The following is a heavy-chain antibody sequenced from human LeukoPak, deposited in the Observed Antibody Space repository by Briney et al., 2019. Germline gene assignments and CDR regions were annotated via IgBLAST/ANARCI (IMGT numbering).Heavy chain of an antibody. V-gene: IGHV4-59*01. D-gene: IGHD3-22*01. CDR2: IYYSGST. J-gene: IGHJ6*02. CDR3: ARHHHLDNSGYYPGSYYYGMDV. CDR1: GGSISGYY. Sequence: SETLSLTCTVSGGSISGYYWSWIRQPLGKGLEWIGYIYYSGSTDYNASLKSRVTISVDTSKNQFSLKLYSVTAADTAVYYCARHHHLDNSGYYPGSYYYGMDVWGQGTTVTVSS.